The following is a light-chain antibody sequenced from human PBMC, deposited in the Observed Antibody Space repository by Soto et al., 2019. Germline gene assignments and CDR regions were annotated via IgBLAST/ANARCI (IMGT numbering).Light chain of an antibody. Sequence: DIQMTQSPSTLSGSVGDRVTITCRASQTISSWLAWYQQKPGKAPKLLIYKASTLKSGVPSRFSGSGSGTEFTLTISSLQPDDFATYYCQQYGSSPVFTFGPGTKVDIK. CDR2: KAS. V-gene: IGKV1-5*03. CDR3: QQYGSSPVFT. J-gene: IGKJ3*01. CDR1: QTISSW.